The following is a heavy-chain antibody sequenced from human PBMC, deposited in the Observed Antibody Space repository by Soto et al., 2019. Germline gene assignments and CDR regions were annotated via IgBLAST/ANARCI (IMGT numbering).Heavy chain of an antibody. J-gene: IGHJ5*02. CDR3: ARQRYSITIFGVVITNWFDP. V-gene: IGHV4-39*01. CDR1: GGSISSSSYY. D-gene: IGHD3-3*01. CDR2: IYYSGST. Sequence: PSETLSLTCTVSGGSISSSSYYWGWIRQPPGKGLEWIGSIYYSGSTYYNPSLKSRVTISVDTSKNQFSLKLSSVTAADTAVYYCARQRYSITIFGVVITNWFDPWGQGTLVTVSS.